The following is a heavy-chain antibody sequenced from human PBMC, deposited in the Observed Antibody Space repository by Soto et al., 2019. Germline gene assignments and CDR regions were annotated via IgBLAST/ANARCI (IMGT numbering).Heavy chain of an antibody. CDR3: ARDRSNSPDLFDS. D-gene: IGHD1-1*01. CDR2: VYYTGST. V-gene: IGHV4-30-4*01. J-gene: IGHJ4*02. CDR1: GDSINSDEDY. Sequence: QVQLQESGPGLVKPSQTLSLTCSVSGDSINSDEDYWSWIRQPPGGGLEWIGHVYYTGSTSYSPSLKSRLTISVDTSKNQFSLRLNSVTAADTAVYYCARDRSNSPDLFDSWGQGTLVTVSS.